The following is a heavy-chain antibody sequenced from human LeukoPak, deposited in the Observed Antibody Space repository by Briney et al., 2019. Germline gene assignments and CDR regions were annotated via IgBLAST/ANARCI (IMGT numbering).Heavy chain of an antibody. CDR2: IYYSGST. V-gene: IGHV4-30-4*08. J-gene: IGHJ4*02. CDR3: ARGYCSSTSCYDANDY. Sequence: SETLSLTCTVSGGSISSGDYYWSWIRQPPGKGLEWIGYIYYSGSTHYNPSLKSRVTISVDTSKNQFSLKLSSVTAADTAVYYCARGYCSSTSCYDANDYWGQGTLVTVSS. D-gene: IGHD2-2*01. CDR1: GGSISSGDYY.